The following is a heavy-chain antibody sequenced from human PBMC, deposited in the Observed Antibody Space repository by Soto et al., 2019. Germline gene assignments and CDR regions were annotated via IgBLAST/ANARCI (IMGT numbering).Heavy chain of an antibody. J-gene: IGHJ6*02. V-gene: IGHV3-21*01. CDR3: AIGMYSSMDV. Sequence: EVQLVESGGGLVKPGGSLRLSCAASGFSFGSFSMNWVRQAPGKGLEWVSSISSGSSYIYYADSVKGRFTISRENAKNSLSLQINSLRAEDTAVYYCAIGMYSSMDVWGQGTTVTVSS. D-gene: IGHD6-13*01. CDR1: GFSFGSFS. CDR2: ISSGSSYI.